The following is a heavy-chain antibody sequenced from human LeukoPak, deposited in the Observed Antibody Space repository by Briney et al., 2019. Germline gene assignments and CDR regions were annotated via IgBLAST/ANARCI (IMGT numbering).Heavy chain of an antibody. CDR3: ARGGIVGAILY. CDR2: IYYSGST. V-gene: IGHV4-59*01. Sequence: SETLSLTCSVSGGSMNSYYWSWIRQPPGKGLEWIGYIYYSGSTNYSPSLKSRVTISVDTSENQFSLKLSSVTAADTAVYYCARGGIVGAILYWGQGTLVTVSS. CDR1: GGSMNSYY. J-gene: IGHJ4*02. D-gene: IGHD1-26*01.